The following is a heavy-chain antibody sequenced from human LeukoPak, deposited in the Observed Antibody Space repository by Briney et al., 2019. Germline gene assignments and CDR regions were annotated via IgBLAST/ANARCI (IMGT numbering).Heavy chain of an antibody. V-gene: IGHV4-34*01. J-gene: IGHJ4*02. CDR2: INHSGST. CDR1: GGSFSGYY. CDR3: ARGEVSSSSPPGRYYFDY. D-gene: IGHD6-6*01. Sequence: SETLSLTCAVYGGSFSGYYRSWIRQPPGKGLEWIGEINHSGSTNYNPSLKSRVTISVDTSKNQFSLKLSSVTAADTAVYYCARGEVSSSSPPGRYYFDYWGQGTLVTASS.